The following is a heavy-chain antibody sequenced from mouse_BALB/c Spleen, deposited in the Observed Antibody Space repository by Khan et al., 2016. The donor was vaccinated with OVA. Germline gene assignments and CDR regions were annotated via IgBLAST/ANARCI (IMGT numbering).Heavy chain of an antibody. Sequence: EVQLQESGPGLVKPSQTVSLTCTVTGISITTGNYRWSGSRQLPGNKLEGIGYIYYSGTITYNPSRTSRTTITRDTSKNQFFLEMNALTADDTATYYCAQDSSGFFAYWGQGTLVTVSA. CDR3: AQDSSGFFAY. CDR1: GISITTGNYR. J-gene: IGHJ3*01. V-gene: IGHV3-5*02. CDR2: IYYSGTI. D-gene: IGHD3-2*01.